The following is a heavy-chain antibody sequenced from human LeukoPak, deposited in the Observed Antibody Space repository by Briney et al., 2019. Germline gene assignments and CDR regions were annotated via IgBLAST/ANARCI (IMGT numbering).Heavy chain of an antibody. D-gene: IGHD4-17*01. Sequence: SETLSLTCTVSGGSISNYYWSWIWQPPGKGLEWIGYISYRGRTNYNPSLRSRVTISVDTSKNQFSPKLSSVTAADTAVYYCARGHYGVPYISLDYWGQGTLVTVSS. V-gene: IGHV4-59*01. CDR2: ISYRGRT. J-gene: IGHJ4*02. CDR1: GGSISNYY. CDR3: ARGHYGVPYISLDY.